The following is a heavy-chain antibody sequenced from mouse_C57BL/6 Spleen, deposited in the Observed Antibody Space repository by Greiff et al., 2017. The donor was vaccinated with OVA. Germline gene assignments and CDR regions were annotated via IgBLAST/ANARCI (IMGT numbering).Heavy chain of an antibody. CDR3: ARERGAIYYYGSPFDY. J-gene: IGHJ2*01. Sequence: EVKLVESGGGLVKPGGSLKLSCAASGFTFSSYAMSWVRQTPEKRLEWVATISDGGSYTYYPDNVKGRFTISRVNAKNNLYLQMSHLKSEDTAMYYCARERGAIYYYGSPFDYWGQGTTLTVSS. CDR2: ISDGGSYT. V-gene: IGHV5-4*01. CDR1: GFTFSSYA. D-gene: IGHD1-1*01.